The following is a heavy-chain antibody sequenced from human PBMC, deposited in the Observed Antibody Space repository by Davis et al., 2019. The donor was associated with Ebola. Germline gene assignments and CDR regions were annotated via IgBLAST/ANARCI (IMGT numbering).Heavy chain of an antibody. D-gene: IGHD3-10*01. CDR3: AREGRITMVRGVTPGDY. V-gene: IGHV1-2*02. CDR2: INPNSGST. Sequence: ASVKVSCKASGYTFTGYYMNWVRQAPGQGLEWMGWINPNSGSTIYAQKFQGRVTMTRDTSISTAYMELRSLRSDDTAVYYCAREGRITMVRGVTPGDYWGQGTLVTVSS. J-gene: IGHJ4*02. CDR1: GYTFTGYY.